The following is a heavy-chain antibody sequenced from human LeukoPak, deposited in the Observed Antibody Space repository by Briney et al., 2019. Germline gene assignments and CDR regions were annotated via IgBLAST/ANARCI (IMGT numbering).Heavy chain of an antibody. J-gene: IGHJ5*02. CDR1: GGSISSSSYY. Sequence: SETLSLTCTVSGGSISSSSYYWGWIRQPPGKGLEWIGSIYYSGSTYYNPSLKSRVTISVDTSKNQFSLKLSSVTAADTAVYYCARRQELRVDWFDPWGQGTLVTVSS. CDR3: ARRQELRVDWFDP. V-gene: IGHV4-39*01. CDR2: IYYSGST. D-gene: IGHD4-11*01.